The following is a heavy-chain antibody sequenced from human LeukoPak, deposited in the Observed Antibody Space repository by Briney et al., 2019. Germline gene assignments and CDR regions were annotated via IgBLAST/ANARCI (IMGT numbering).Heavy chain of an antibody. CDR3: ARVMAARREDLNWFDT. CDR1: GASISSSGSY. V-gene: IGHV4-39*07. CDR2: MYYSGNT. J-gene: IGHJ5*02. D-gene: IGHD6-6*01. Sequence: SETLSLTCTVSGASISSSGSYWGWIRQPPGKGLEWIGSMYYSGNTYNPSLKSRVTISVGTSKNQFSLNLTSVNAADTAMYYCARVMAARREDLNWFDTWGQGTLVTVSS.